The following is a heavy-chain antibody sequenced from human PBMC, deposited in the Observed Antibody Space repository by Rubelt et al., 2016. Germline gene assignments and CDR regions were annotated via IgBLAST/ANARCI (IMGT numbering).Heavy chain of an antibody. CDR2: MYYSGST. V-gene: IGHV4-39*02. CDR3: ARDDYGWYLDY. Sequence: QLQLQESGPGLVKPSETLSLTCIVSGGSISSSSYYWGWIRQSPGKGLEWIGSMYYSGSTYYNPSLKSRVTISVDTSKNQCSLKLSSVTAADTAVYFCARDDYGWYLDYWGQGTLVTVSS. D-gene: IGHD4/OR15-4a*01. CDR1: GGSISSSSYY. J-gene: IGHJ4*02.